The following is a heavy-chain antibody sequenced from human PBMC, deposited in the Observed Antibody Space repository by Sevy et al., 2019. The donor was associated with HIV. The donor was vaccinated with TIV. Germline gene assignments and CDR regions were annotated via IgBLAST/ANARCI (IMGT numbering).Heavy chain of an antibody. CDR2: IWYDGSNK. V-gene: IGHV3-33*01. D-gene: IGHD2-21*02. Sequence: WGSLRLSCTASGFTFSSYGMHWVRQAPGKGLEWVAVIWYDGSNKYYANSVKGRFTISRDNSKNTLYLQMNSLRAEDTAVYYCARDWTAYCGGDCYSDYWGQGTLVTVSS. CDR3: ARDWTAYCGGDCYSDY. CDR1: GFTFSSYG. J-gene: IGHJ4*02.